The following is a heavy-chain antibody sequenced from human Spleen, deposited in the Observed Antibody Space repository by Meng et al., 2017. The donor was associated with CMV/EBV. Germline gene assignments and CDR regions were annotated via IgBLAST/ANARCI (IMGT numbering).Heavy chain of an antibody. J-gene: IGHJ4*02. Sequence: GESLKISCAASGFTFSSYAMHWVRQAPGKGLEWVAVISYDGSNKYYADSVKGRFTISRDNSKNTLYLQMNSLRAEDTALYYCAKGMSSSWIFDYWGQGTLVTVSS. V-gene: IGHV3-30-3*01. CDR2: ISYDGSNK. CDR1: GFTFSSYA. CDR3: AKGMSSSWIFDY. D-gene: IGHD6-13*01.